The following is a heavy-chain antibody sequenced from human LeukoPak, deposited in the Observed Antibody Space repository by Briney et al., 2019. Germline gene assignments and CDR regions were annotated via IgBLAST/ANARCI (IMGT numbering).Heavy chain of an antibody. V-gene: IGHV3-15*07. CDR3: ATDFYGST. CDR2: IRSNSDGGAI. CDR1: GFTFSNAW. Sequence: GGSLRLSCATSGFTFSNAWMNWVRQAPGKGLEWVGRIRSNSDGGAIDYAAPVKGRFTLSRDDSKTTLYLQMNSLQTEDTAVYYCATDFYGSTWGQGTLVTVSS. J-gene: IGHJ5*02. D-gene: IGHD3-22*01.